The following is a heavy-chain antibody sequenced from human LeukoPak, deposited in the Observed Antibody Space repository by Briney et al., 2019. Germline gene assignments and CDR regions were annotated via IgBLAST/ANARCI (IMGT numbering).Heavy chain of an antibody. CDR2: IYYSGST. V-gene: IGHV4-39*01. D-gene: IGHD2-21*02. CDR3: ASFHPQYCGGDCFTYYFDY. Sequence: PSETLSLTCTVSGVSISSSNSYWGWIRQPPGKGLEWIGSIYYSGSTYYNPSLKSRVTISVDTSKNQFSLKLMSVTAADTAVYYCASFHPQYCGGDCFTYYFDYSGQGTLVTVSS. J-gene: IGHJ4*02. CDR1: GVSISSSNSY.